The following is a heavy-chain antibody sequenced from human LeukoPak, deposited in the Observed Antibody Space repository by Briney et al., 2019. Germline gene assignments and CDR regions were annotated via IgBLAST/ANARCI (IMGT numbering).Heavy chain of an antibody. D-gene: IGHD5-18*01. V-gene: IGHV1-69*05. CDR3: ARVKTDTAHYYYYYYMDV. CDR2: IIPIFGTA. CDR1: GGTFSSYA. Sequence: SVKVSCKASGGTFSSYAISWVRQAPGQGLEWMGGIIPIFGTANYAQKFQGRVTITTDESTSTAYMEPSSLRSEDTAVYYCARVKTDTAHYYYYYYMDVWGKGTTVTVSS. J-gene: IGHJ6*03.